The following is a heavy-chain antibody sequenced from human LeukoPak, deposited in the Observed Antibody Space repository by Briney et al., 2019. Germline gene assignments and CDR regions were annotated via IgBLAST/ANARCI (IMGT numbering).Heavy chain of an antibody. CDR2: ISGSGGST. CDR1: GFTFSSYA. J-gene: IGHJ3*02. CDR3: VKDLADSSSLPDAFDI. D-gene: IGHD6-6*01. Sequence: GGSLRLSCAASGFTFSSYAMSWVRQAPGKGLEWVSPISGSGGSTYYADYVQGRFTISRDNSKNTLSLQMNSLRAEDTVVYYCVKDLADSSSLPDAFDIWGQGTMVTVSS. V-gene: IGHV3-23*01.